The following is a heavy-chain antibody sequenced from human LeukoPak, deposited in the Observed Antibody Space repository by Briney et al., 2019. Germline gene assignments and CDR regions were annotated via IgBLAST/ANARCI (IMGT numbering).Heavy chain of an antibody. CDR3: ATESYSGSYLYAFDI. V-gene: IGHV1-24*01. CDR1: GYTPTELS. CDR2: FDPEDGET. D-gene: IGHD1-26*01. Sequence: ASVKVSCKVSGYTPTELSMHWVRQAPGKGLEWMGGFDPEDGETIYAQKFQGRVTMTEDTSTDTAYMELSSLRSEDMAVYYCATESYSGSYLYAFDIWGQGTMVTVSS. J-gene: IGHJ3*02.